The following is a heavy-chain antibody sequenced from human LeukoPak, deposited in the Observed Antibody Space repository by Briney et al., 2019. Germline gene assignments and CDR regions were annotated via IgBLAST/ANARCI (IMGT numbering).Heavy chain of an antibody. CDR3: ARDSAGYCTTTSCHVDAFDI. V-gene: IGHV3-66*01. Sequence: GGSLRLSCAASGFTVSSNYMSWVRQAPGKGLEWVSVIYSGGSIYYADSVKGRFTISRDNSKNTLYLQMNSLRAEDTAVYFCARDSAGYCTTTSCHVDAFDIWGRGTMVTVSS. D-gene: IGHD2-2*01. CDR2: IYSGGSI. CDR1: GFTVSSNY. J-gene: IGHJ3*02.